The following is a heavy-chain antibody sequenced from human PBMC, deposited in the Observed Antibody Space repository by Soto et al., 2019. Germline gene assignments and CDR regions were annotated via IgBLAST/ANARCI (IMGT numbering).Heavy chain of an antibody. Sequence: QVQLQESGPGLVKPSETLSLTCTVSGGSVSSGSYYWSWIRQPPGKGLEWIGYIYYSGSTNYNPSLNSRVTIPVDTSKNQFSLKLSSVTAADTAVYYCARGQWLADYWGQGTLVTVSS. J-gene: IGHJ4*02. CDR1: GGSVSSGSYY. D-gene: IGHD6-19*01. CDR2: IYYSGST. CDR3: ARGQWLADY. V-gene: IGHV4-61*01.